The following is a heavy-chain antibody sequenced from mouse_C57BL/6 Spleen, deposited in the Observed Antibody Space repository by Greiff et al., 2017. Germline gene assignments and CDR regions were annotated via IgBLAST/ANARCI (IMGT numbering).Heavy chain of an antibody. V-gene: IGHV5-9-1*02. CDR1: GFTFSSYA. CDR3: TRGGCDPFDY. J-gene: IGHJ2*01. Sequence: EVKLMESGEGLVKPGGSLKLSCAASGFTFSSYAMSWVRQTPEKRLEWVAYISSGGDYIYYADTVKGRFTISRDNARNTLYLQMSSLKSEDKAMYYCTRGGCDPFDYWGQGTTLTVSS. CDR2: ISSGGDYI. D-gene: IGHD3-3*01.